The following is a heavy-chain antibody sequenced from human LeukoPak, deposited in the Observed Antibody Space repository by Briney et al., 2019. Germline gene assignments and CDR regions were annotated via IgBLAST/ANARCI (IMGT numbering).Heavy chain of an antibody. J-gene: IGHJ4*02. V-gene: IGHV1-2*02. CDR3: ARERTLTSCYDY. Sequence: ASVKVSCKAPGYTFTGYYMHWVRQAPGQGLEWMGWINPNSGGTNYAQKFQGRVTMTRDTSISTAYMELSRLRSDDTAVYYCARERTLTSCYDYWGQGTLVTVSS. D-gene: IGHD2-15*01. CDR1: GYTFTGYY. CDR2: INPNSGGT.